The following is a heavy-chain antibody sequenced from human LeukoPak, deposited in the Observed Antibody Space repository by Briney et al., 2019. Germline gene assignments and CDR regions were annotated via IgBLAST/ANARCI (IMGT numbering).Heavy chain of an antibody. D-gene: IGHD5-24*01. Sequence: GASVKVSCKASGGTFSSYAISWVRQAPGQGLEWMGGIIPIFGTANYAQKFQGRVTITADKSTSTAYMELSSLRSEDTAVYYCATNKGEMATINWYFDLWGRGTLVTVSS. V-gene: IGHV1-69*06. CDR1: GGTFSSYA. CDR2: IIPIFGTA. J-gene: IGHJ2*01. CDR3: ATNKGEMATINWYFDL.